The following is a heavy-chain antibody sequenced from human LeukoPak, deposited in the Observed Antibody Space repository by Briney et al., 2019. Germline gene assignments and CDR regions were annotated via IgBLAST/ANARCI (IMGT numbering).Heavy chain of an antibody. Sequence: SETLSLTCTVSGVSISSYYWSWLRQPPGKGLEWIGYIYYSGSTNYNPSLKSRVTISVDTSKNQFSLKLSSVTAADTAVYYCARGEQLVDFDYWGQGTLVTVSS. CDR2: IYYSGST. J-gene: IGHJ4*02. CDR3: ARGEQLVDFDY. D-gene: IGHD6-13*01. CDR1: GVSISSYY. V-gene: IGHV4-59*01.